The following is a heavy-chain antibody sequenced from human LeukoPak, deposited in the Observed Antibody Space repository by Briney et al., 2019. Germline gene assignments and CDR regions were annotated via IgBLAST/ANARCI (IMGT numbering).Heavy chain of an antibody. CDR3: ASPGKEYQLLYNYFDY. Sequence: SVKVSCKASGGTFSSYAISWVRQAPGQGLEWMGGIIPIFGTANYAQKFQGRVTITADESTSTAYMELSSLRSEDTAVYYCASPGKEYQLLYNYFDYWGQGTLVSVSS. CDR1: GGTFSSYA. D-gene: IGHD2-2*02. J-gene: IGHJ4*02. V-gene: IGHV1-69*01. CDR2: IIPIFGTA.